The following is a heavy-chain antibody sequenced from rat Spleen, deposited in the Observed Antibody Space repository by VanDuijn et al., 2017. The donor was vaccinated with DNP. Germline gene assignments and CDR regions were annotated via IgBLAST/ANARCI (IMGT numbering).Heavy chain of an antibody. CDR2: ISTSGGST. CDR1: GFTFSIYD. D-gene: IGHD1-4*01. V-gene: IGHV5S23*01. J-gene: IGHJ2*01. CDR3: AGRPPPTRGSFDY. Sequence: EVQLVESDGGSVQPGRSLKLSCAASGFTFSIYDMAWVRQAPTKGLEWVATISTSGGSTYYRDSVKGRFTISRDNAKSTLYLQMNSLRSEDTATYYCAGRPPPTRGSFDYWGQGVTVTVSS.